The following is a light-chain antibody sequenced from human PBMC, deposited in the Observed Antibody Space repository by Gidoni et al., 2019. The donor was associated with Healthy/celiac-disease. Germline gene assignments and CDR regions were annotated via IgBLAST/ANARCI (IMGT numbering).Light chain of an antibody. V-gene: IGKV1-33*01. CDR1: QDISNY. CDR3: QQYDTLPPT. Sequence: DIQMTQSPSSLSASVGDRVTITCTASQDISNYLNWYQQKPGKAPTLLIYDASNLETGVPSRFSGSGSGTDFTFTISSLQPEDIATYYCQQYDTLPPTFGQGTKLEIK. J-gene: IGKJ2*01. CDR2: DAS.